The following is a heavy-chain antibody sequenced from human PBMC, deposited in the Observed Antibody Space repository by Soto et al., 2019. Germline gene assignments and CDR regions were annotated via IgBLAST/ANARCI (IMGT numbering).Heavy chain of an antibody. V-gene: IGHV3-30*18. CDR1: GFTFRSYG. CDR3: AKDRRDAYRGPFDY. D-gene: IGHD3-10*01. CDR2: ISYDGSNK. Sequence: QVQLVESGGGVVQPGRSLRLSCAASGFTFRSYGIHWVRQAPGKGLEWVAVISYDGSNKYYADSVKGRFTISRDNSKNTLYLQMNSLRTEDTAVYYCAKDRRDAYRGPFDYWGQGTLVTVSS. J-gene: IGHJ4*02.